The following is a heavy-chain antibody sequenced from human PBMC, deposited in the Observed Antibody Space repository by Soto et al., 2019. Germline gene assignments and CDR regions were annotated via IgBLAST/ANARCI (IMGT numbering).Heavy chain of an antibody. D-gene: IGHD4-17*01. V-gene: IGHV1-18*01. CDR1: GYTFTNHG. CDR2: ISGNNGNT. Sequence: QVQLVQSGAEVKKPGASVKVSCKASGYTFTNHGISWVRQAPGQGLEWLGWISGNNGNTTYAQRLQGRVTMNTDTSPSTAYRELRSLISDDTAVYYCARDVYPLAYDFDYWGQGTLVTVSS. J-gene: IGHJ4*02. CDR3: ARDVYPLAYDFDY.